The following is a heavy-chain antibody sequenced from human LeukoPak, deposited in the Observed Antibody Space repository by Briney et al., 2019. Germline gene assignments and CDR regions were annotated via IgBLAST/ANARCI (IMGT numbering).Heavy chain of an antibody. CDR1: GGSISSSSYY. Sequence: PSETLSLTCIVSGGSISSSSYYWGWIRQPPGKGLEWIGSIYYSGSTYYNPSLKSRVTISVDTSKNQFSLKVSSVTAADTAVYYCARQAGSSWYWYYYYMDVWGKGTTVTVSS. J-gene: IGHJ6*03. CDR2: IYYSGST. D-gene: IGHD6-13*01. V-gene: IGHV4-39*01. CDR3: ARQAGSSWYWYYYYMDV.